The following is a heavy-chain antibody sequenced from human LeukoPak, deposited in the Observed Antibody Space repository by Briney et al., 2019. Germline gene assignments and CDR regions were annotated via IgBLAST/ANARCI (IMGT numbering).Heavy chain of an antibody. CDR3: ARDQYDSWSRRGNFDS. J-gene: IGHJ4*02. V-gene: IGHV3-7*03. Sequence: GGSLRLSCVASGFPFSSYWMTWVRQAPGKGLEWVANIKQDGSKKSYVDSVKGRFTISRDNAKNSLYLQMNSLRAEDTAVFYCARDQYDSWSRRGNFDSWGQGTLVIVSS. CDR2: IKQDGSKK. D-gene: IGHD3-3*01. CDR1: GFPFSSYW.